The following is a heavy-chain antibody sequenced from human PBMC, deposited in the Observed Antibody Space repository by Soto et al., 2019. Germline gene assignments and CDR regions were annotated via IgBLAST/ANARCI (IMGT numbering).Heavy chain of an antibody. J-gene: IGHJ4*02. CDR1: GFPFSDYY. CDR3: ARCVLAPTMAYDY. Sequence: QVQLVESGGGLVKPGGSLSLSCAASGFPFSDYYMSWIRQAPGKGLEGVSHISSSSTYTNYADSEKGRFTISRDNAKNSLYLQMNSLRAEDTAVYYCARCVLAPTMAYDYWGQGTLVTVSS. V-gene: IGHV3-11*05. CDR2: ISSSSTYT. D-gene: IGHD3-3*02.